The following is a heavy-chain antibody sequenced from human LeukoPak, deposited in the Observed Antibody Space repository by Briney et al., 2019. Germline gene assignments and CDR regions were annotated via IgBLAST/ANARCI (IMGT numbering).Heavy chain of an antibody. D-gene: IGHD1-14*01. Sequence: SETLSLTCAVYGGSFSGYYWSWIRQPPGKGLEWIGSIYHRGSSYYNPSLKSRVTISVDRSKNQFSLKLSSVTAADTAVYYCARVVTHYYYGMDVWGQGTTVTVSS. V-gene: IGHV4-34*01. CDR1: GGSFSGYY. CDR3: ARVVTHYYYGMDV. CDR2: IYHRGSS. J-gene: IGHJ6*02.